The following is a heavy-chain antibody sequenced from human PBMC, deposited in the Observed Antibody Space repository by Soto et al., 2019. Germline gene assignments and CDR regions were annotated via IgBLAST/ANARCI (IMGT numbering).Heavy chain of an antibody. CDR1: GYTFTSYD. Sequence: QVQLVQSGAEVKKPGASVKVSCKASGYTFTSYDINWVRQATGQGLEWMGWMNPNSGNTAYAQKFQGRITMTTHTSISTAYLELTSLRSEVTAGQYCAREGVRGMDVWGQGTTVTGSS. V-gene: IGHV1-8*01. CDR2: MNPNSGNT. J-gene: IGHJ6*02. D-gene: IGHD3-16*01. CDR3: AREGVRGMDV.